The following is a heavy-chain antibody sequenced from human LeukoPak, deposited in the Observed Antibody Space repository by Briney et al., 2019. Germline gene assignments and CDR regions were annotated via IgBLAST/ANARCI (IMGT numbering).Heavy chain of an antibody. CDR1: GLILSNYG. V-gene: IGHV3-33*01. CDR2: IWSDGSKK. Sequence: GGALRLSCAASGLILSNYGFHSAHHAPGKGLEWVPLIWSDGSKKYYTDSVKGRFTISRDDSKNTLFLQMNSLRAEGMAVYYCARDIGTWPNSLFDYWGQGSLVTVSS. CDR3: ARDIGTWPNSLFDY. J-gene: IGHJ4*02. D-gene: IGHD4-23*01.